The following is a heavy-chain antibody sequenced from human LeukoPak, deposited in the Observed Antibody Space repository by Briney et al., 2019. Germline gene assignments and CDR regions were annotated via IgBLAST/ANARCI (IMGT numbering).Heavy chain of an antibody. D-gene: IGHD6-19*01. Sequence: SETLSLTCTVSGGSISSSSYYWGWIRQPPGKGLEWIGSIYYSGSTYYNPSLKSRVTISVDTSKNQFSLKLSSMTAADTAVYYCARQRAYSSGWYDYWGQGTLVTVSS. CDR2: IYYSGST. CDR3: ARQRAYSSGWYDY. CDR1: GGSISSSSYY. J-gene: IGHJ4*02. V-gene: IGHV4-39*01.